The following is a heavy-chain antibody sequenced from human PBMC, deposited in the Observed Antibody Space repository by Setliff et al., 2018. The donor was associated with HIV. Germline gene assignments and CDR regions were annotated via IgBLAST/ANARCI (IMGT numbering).Heavy chain of an antibody. CDR1: GFSFSSYG. J-gene: IGHJ4*02. CDR3: TTIVGFCSSTRCYSDY. Sequence: GSLRLYCAASGFSFSSYGMHWVRQAPGKGLEWVGRIKSKTDGGTTDYVTPVKGRFTISRDDSKITLYLQMNSRKTEDTAVYYCTTIVGFCSSTRCYSDYWGQGTLVTVSS. V-gene: IGHV3-15*01. CDR2: IKSKTDGGTT. D-gene: IGHD2-2*01.